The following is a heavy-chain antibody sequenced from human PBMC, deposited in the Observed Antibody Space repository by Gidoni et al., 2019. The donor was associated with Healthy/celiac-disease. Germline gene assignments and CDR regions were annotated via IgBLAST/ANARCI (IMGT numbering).Heavy chain of an antibody. Sequence: EWVSAISGSGGSTYYADSVKGRFTISRDNSKNTLYLQMNSLRAEDTAVYYCAKDGSGWYYEGQLDYWGQGTLVTVSS. D-gene: IGHD6-19*01. CDR3: AKDGSGWYYEGQLDY. J-gene: IGHJ4*02. CDR2: ISGSGGST. V-gene: IGHV3-23*01.